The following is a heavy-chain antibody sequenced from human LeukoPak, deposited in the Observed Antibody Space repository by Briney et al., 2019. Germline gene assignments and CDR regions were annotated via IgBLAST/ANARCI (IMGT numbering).Heavy chain of an antibody. J-gene: IGHJ4*02. V-gene: IGHV3-48*02. Sequence: GRSLRLSCAASGFTFNNYGMHWVRQAPGKGLEWVSYISSSSSTIYYADSVKGRFTISRDNAKNSLYLQMNSLRDEDTAVYYCARAFGLTDYWGQGTLVTVSS. CDR3: ARAFGLTDY. D-gene: IGHD3/OR15-3a*01. CDR2: ISSSSSTI. CDR1: GFTFNNYG.